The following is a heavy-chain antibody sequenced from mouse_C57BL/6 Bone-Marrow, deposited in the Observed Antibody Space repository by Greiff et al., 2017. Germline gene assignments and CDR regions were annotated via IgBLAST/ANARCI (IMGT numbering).Heavy chain of an antibody. CDR2: IWTGGGT. CDR3: ARNKDYSNHSSMDY. D-gene: IGHD2-5*01. V-gene: IGHV2-9-1*01. J-gene: IGHJ4*01. CDR1: GFSFTSYA. Sequence: VQLQESGPGLVAPSQSLSITCTVSGFSFTSYAISWVRQPPGKGLEWLGVIWTGGGTNYNSALKSRLSISKDNSKSQVFLKMNSLQTDDTARYYCARNKDYSNHSSMDYWGQGTSVTVSS.